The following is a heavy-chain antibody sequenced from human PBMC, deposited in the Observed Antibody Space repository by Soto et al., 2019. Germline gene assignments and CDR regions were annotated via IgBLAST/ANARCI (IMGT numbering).Heavy chain of an antibody. D-gene: IGHD3-10*01. CDR3: AAPRDEYGSGVSWFTYGMDI. J-gene: IGHJ6*02. V-gene: IGHV3-23*01. Sequence: GGSLRLSCLASGFTFSDFAMTWVRHVPGGGLEWVASLDGAGGSTYYAESVRGRFSISRDNSQNTLFLQMKRLTVDDTAIYYCAAPRDEYGSGVSWFTYGMDIWGQGTTVTVSS. CDR2: LDGAGGST. CDR1: GFTFSDFA.